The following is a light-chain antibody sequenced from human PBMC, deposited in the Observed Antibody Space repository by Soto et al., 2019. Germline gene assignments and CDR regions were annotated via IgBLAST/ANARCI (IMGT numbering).Light chain of an antibody. V-gene: IGKV1-5*01. CDR2: DAS. CDR3: QQYNSYSLIT. CDR1: QSISSW. Sequence: DIQMTQSPSTLSASVGDRVTITCRASQSISSWLAWYQQKPGKAPKLLIYDASSLESGVPSRFSGSGSGTEFTLTIRSLQPDDFATYYCQQYNSYSLITFGPGTKVDIK. J-gene: IGKJ3*01.